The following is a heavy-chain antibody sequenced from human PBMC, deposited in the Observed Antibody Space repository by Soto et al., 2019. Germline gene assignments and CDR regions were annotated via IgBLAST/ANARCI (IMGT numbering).Heavy chain of an antibody. J-gene: IGHJ5*02. CDR2: IYWDDDK. D-gene: IGHD3-10*01. V-gene: IGHV2-5*02. Sequence: QITLKESGPPLVKPTQTLTLTCAFSGFSLSTSGVGVGWIRQPPGKALEWLALIYWDDDKRYSPSLKSRLTITKDTSKNQVVLTMTNMDPVDTATYYCAHRRPSYYYGSGSYLFDPWGRGTLVTVSS. CDR1: GFSLSTSGVG. CDR3: AHRRPSYYYGSGSYLFDP.